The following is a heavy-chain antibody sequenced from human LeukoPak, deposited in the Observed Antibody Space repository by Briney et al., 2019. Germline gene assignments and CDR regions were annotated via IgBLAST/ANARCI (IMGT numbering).Heavy chain of an antibody. V-gene: IGHV3-7*01. CDR2: IKQDGSRI. CDR3: ARWRGSQSEFEY. CDR1: GFTFSNYW. D-gene: IGHD3-3*01. J-gene: IGHJ4*02. Sequence: GGSLRLSCTASGFTFSNYWMSWVRQPPGRGLEFVANIKQDGSRIEYVDSVKGRFTTSRDNAKNSLYLHMIGLRAEDTAVYYCARWRGSQSEFEYWGQGTLVTVSS.